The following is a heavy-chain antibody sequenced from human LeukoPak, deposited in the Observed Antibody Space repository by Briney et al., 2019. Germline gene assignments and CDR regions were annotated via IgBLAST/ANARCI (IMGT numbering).Heavy chain of an antibody. J-gene: IGHJ6*03. CDR3: ARDLGILQRNMDV. CDR1: GFTFSNYA. D-gene: IGHD6-13*01. CDR2: ISSNGAA. Sequence: GGSLRLSCAASGFTFSNYAMSWVRQAPGKGLEWVSGISSNGAAFYPDSVKGRFTISRDNAKNSLYLQMNSLRAEDTAVYYCARDLGILQRNMDVWGKGTTVTISS. V-gene: IGHV3-23*01.